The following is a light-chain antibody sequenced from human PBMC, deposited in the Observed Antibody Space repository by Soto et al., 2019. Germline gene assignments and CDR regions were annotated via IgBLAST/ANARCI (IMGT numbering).Light chain of an antibody. CDR3: SSYSISTADL. J-gene: IGLJ1*01. V-gene: IGLV2-14*01. CDR2: EVS. Sequence: QSALTQPSFVTVSTGQTITIPCTGTSSDVWGYGYVSWYQLHPGKAPKLMVFEVSNRPSGVSYRLSGSKSGNTASLTISGLQAEDKADYFCSSYSISTADLFGTGTKVTVL. CDR1: SSDVWGYGY.